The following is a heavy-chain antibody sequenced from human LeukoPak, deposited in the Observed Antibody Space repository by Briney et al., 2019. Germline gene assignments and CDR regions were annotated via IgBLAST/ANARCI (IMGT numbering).Heavy chain of an antibody. CDR1: GFTFSSYA. CDR2: ISGSGGST. J-gene: IGHJ4*02. V-gene: IGHV3-23*01. D-gene: IGHD1-20*01. CDR3: AKAGLTGTRLNYFDY. Sequence: PGGSLRLSCAASGFTFSSYAMSWVRQAPGKGLEWVSAISGSGGSTYYADSVKGRFTISRDNSKNTLYLQMNRLRAEDTAVYYCAKAGLTGTRLNYFDYWGQGTLVTVSS.